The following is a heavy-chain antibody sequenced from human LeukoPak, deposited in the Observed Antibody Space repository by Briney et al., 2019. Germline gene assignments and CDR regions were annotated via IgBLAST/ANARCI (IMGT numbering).Heavy chain of an antibody. CDR1: GESLNIYY. CDR2: INHSGRT. Sequence: PSETLSLTCAVYGESLNIYYWGWIRQPPGKGLEWIGEINHSGRTNYNPSLKSRVTISVDTSKNQFSLKLTSVTAADTAMYYCASSLRAVDWQFDYWGQGTLVTVSS. V-gene: IGHV4-34*01. CDR3: ASSLRAVDWQFDY. D-gene: IGHD3-9*01. J-gene: IGHJ4*02.